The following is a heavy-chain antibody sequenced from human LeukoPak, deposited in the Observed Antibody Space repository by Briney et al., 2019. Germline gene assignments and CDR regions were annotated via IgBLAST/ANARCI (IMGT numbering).Heavy chain of an antibody. D-gene: IGHD5-12*01. V-gene: IGHV4-4*07. CDR1: GGSIYAYY. J-gene: IGHJ5*02. CDR2: IYSSGST. Sequence: SETLSLTCTVSGGSIYAYYWNWVRQPAGKGLEWIGRIYSSGSTNYNPSLKSRVTMSADTSKNQFTLKMNSVTAADTAVYFCARGMAAAYDYNWFDPWGQGTLVTVSS. CDR3: ARGMAAAYDYNWFDP.